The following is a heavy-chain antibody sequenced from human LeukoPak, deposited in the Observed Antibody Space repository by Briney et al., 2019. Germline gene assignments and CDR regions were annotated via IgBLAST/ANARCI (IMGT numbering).Heavy chain of an antibody. CDR2: INHSGST. J-gene: IGHJ3*02. CDR1: GFTFSDYY. V-gene: IGHV4-34*01. D-gene: IGHD3-22*01. CDR3: ARELYSSGYHDAFDI. Sequence: GSLRLSCAASGFTFSDYYWSWIRQPPGKGLEWIGEINHSGSTNYNPSLKSRVTISVDTSKNQFSLKLSSVTAADTAVYYCARELYSSGYHDAFDIWGQGTMVTVSS.